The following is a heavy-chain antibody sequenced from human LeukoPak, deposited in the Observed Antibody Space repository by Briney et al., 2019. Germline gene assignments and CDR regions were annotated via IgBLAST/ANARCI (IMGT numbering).Heavy chain of an antibody. CDR1: GYRFTNYW. J-gene: IGHJ5*02. CDR3: ARQEGYWFDP. V-gene: IGHV5-51*01. CDR2: IYPGDSDT. Sequence: GESLKISCKGSGYRFTNYWIGWVRQMPGKGLEWMGIIYPGDSDTRYSPSFQGQVTFSADKSISTAYLQWSSLKASDSAMYYCARQEGYWFDPWGQGTLATVSS.